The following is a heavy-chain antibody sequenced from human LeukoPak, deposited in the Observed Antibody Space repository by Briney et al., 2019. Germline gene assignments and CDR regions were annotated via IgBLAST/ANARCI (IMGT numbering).Heavy chain of an antibody. Sequence: SETLSLTCTVSGGSISGYYWSWIRQPPGKGLEWIAYIYYNGISNYNPSLKSRVIISVDSSKNQFSLKLTSVTAADTAVYYCARDRRWLQDAQTFDYWGQGTLVTVSS. CDR2: IYYNGIS. D-gene: IGHD5-24*01. J-gene: IGHJ4*02. CDR1: GGSISGYY. V-gene: IGHV4-59*01. CDR3: ARDRRWLQDAQTFDY.